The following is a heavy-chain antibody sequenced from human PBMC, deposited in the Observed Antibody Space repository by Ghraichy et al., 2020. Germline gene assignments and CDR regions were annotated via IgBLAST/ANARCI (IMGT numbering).Heavy chain of an antibody. J-gene: IGHJ6*02. D-gene: IGHD6-13*01. CDR1: GFTFSSYG. CDR2: IRYDGSNK. Sequence: GGSLRLSCAASGFTFSSYGMHWVRQAPGKGLEWVAFIRYDGSNKYYADSVKGRFTISRDNSKNTLYLQMNSLRAEDTAVYYCAKEGAGGYSSTRNTYYYGMDVWGQGTTVTVSS. V-gene: IGHV3-30*02. CDR3: AKEGAGGYSSTRNTYYYGMDV.